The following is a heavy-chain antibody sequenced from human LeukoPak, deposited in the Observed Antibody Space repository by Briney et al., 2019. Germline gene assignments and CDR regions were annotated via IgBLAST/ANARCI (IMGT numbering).Heavy chain of an antibody. CDR2: IYYSGST. Sequence: SETLSLTCTVSGGSISSYYWSWIRQPPGKGLEWVGYIYYSGSTNYNPSLKSRVTISVDTSKNQFSLKLSSVTAADTAVYYCARDIAAAGYFDYWGQGTLVTVSS. J-gene: IGHJ4*02. V-gene: IGHV4-59*01. CDR1: GGSISSYY. D-gene: IGHD6-13*01. CDR3: ARDIAAAGYFDY.